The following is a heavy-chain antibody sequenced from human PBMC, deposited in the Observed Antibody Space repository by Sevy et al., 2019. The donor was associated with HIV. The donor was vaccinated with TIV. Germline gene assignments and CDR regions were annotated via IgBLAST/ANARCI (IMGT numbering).Heavy chain of an antibody. V-gene: IGHV3-33*01. J-gene: IGHJ4*02. CDR2: IWYDGSNK. D-gene: IGHD6-13*01. Sequence: LSLTCAASGFTFSSYGMHWVRQAPGKGLEWVAVIWYDGSNKYYADSVKGRFTISRDNSKNTLYLQMNSLRAEDTAVYYCARSFFGIADEIDYWGQGTLVTVSS. CDR1: GFTFSSYG. CDR3: ARSFFGIADEIDY.